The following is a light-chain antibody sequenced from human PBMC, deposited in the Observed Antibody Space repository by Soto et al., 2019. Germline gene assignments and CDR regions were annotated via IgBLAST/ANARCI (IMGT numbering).Light chain of an antibody. CDR3: LAWDSSTASYV. CDR1: KLDDKY. J-gene: IGLJ1*01. Sequence: SYELTQPPSVSVSPGQTANITCSGDKLDDKYTSWYRQRPGQSPVLGIYQDDRRPSGIPERFSGSTSGHTATLTVTGTQAMDEADYYCLAWDSSTASYVFGTGTKLTVL. CDR2: QDD. V-gene: IGLV3-1*01.